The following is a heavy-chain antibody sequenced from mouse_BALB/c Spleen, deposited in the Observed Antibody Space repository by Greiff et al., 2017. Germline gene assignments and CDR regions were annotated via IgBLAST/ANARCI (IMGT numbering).Heavy chain of an antibody. CDR3: ARDDGAY. V-gene: IGHV5-15*02. CDR2: ISNLAYSI. J-gene: IGHJ3*01. CDR1: GFTFSDYG. Sequence: EVQLQQSGGGLVQPGGSRTLSCAASGFTFSDYGMAWVRQAPGKGPEWVAFISNLAYSIYYADTVTGRFTISRENAKNTLYLEMSSLRSEDTAMYYCARDDGAYWGQGTLVTVSA.